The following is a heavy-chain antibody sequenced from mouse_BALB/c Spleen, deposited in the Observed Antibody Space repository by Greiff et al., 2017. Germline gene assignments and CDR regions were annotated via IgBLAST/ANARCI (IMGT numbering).Heavy chain of an antibody. J-gene: IGHJ2*01. V-gene: IGHV3-6*02. D-gene: IGHD2-3*01. CDR2: ISYDGSN. Sequence: ESGPGLVKPSQSLSLTCSVTGYSITSGYYWNWIRQFPGNKLEWMGYISYDGSNNYNPSLKNRISITRDTSKNQFFLKLNSVTTEDTATYYCARDGYYVRYFDYWGQGTTLTVSS. CDR3: ARDGYYVRYFDY. CDR1: GYSITSGYY.